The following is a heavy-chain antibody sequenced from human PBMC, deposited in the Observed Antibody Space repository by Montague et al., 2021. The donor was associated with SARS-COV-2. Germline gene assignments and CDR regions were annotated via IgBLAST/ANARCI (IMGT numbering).Heavy chain of an antibody. CDR3: ASATSLNTTGWYEFEF. V-gene: IGHV3-11*01. CDR1: GFNFGHYY. D-gene: IGHD6-19*01. CDR2: ISGSGSPI. Sequence: SLRLSCAASGFNFGHYYMSWIRQAPGKGLEWLSWISGSGSPIYYSDSVKGRFTISRDHAKNSVYLQMTSLRAEDTATYYCASATSLNTTGWYEFEFWGQGTLVTVS. J-gene: IGHJ5*01.